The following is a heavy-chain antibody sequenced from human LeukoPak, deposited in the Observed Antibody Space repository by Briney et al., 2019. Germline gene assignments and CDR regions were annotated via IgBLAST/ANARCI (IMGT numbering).Heavy chain of an antibody. D-gene: IGHD6-13*01. J-gene: IGHJ6*02. CDR1: GGSISSYY. CDR2: IYYSGST. Sequence: PSETLSLTCTVSGGSISSYYWSWIRQPPGKGLEWIGYIYYSGSTNYNPSLKSRVTISVDTSKNQFSLKLSSVTAADTAVYYCARAHGIAAAGRSYYHYYGMDVWGQGTTVTVSS. V-gene: IGHV4-59*01. CDR3: ARAHGIAAAGRSYYHYYGMDV.